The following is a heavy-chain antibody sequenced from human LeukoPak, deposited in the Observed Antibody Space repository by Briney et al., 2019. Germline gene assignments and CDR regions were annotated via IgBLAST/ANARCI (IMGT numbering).Heavy chain of an antibody. Sequence: GGSLRLSCVASGFTFSSYGMHWVRQAPGKGLEWVAVISYDGSNKYYADSAKGRFTISRDNSKNTLYLQMNSLRAEDTAVYYCAKDLEGLALRYFDWLSAFDYWGQGTLVTVSS. D-gene: IGHD3-9*01. CDR1: GFTFSSYG. CDR2: ISYDGSNK. J-gene: IGHJ4*02. V-gene: IGHV3-30*18. CDR3: AKDLEGLALRYFDWLSAFDY.